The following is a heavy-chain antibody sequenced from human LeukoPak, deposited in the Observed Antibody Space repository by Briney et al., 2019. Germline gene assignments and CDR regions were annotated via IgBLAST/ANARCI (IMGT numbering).Heavy chain of an antibody. CDR2: INWNGGST. Sequence: PGGSLRLSCAASGFTFDDYGMSWVRQAPGKGLEWVSGINWNGGSTGYADSVKGRFTISRDNAKNSLYLQMNSLRAEDTAVYYCARDRLEQQLALGWGNWFDPWGQGTLVTVSS. CDR1: GFTFDDYG. J-gene: IGHJ5*02. D-gene: IGHD6-13*01. V-gene: IGHV3-20*04. CDR3: ARDRLEQQLALGWGNWFDP.